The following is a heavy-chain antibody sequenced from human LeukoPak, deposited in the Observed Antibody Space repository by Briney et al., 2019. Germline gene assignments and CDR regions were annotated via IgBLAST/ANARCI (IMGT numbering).Heavy chain of an antibody. CDR2: MYYSGST. CDR1: GGSVSSYF. V-gene: IGHV4-59*02. D-gene: IGHD2-2*03. Sequence: PSETLSLTCTVSGGSVSSYFCSWIRQPPGKGLEWIGYMYYSGSTNYNPSLKSRVTMSVDTSKNQFSLKMISVTAADTAVYYCARLDNARGAFYYWGQGTLVTVSS. CDR3: ARLDNARGAFYY. J-gene: IGHJ4*02.